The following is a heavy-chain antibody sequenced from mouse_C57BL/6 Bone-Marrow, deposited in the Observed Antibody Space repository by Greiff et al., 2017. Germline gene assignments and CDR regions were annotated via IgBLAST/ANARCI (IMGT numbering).Heavy chain of an antibody. D-gene: IGHD1-1*02. V-gene: IGHV1-7*01. CDR1: GYTFTSYW. CDR2: INPSSGYT. Sequence: QVQLKESGAELAKPGASVKLSCKASGYTFTSYWMHWVKQRPGQGLEWIGYINPSSGYTKYNQKFKDKATLNADKSSSTAYMRLSSLTYEDYAVDNGARIRGSPAWFAYWGQGTLVTVSA. J-gene: IGHJ3*01. CDR3: ARIRGSPAWFAY.